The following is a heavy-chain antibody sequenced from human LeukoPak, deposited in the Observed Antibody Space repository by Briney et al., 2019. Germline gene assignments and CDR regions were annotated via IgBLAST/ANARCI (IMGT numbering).Heavy chain of an antibody. Sequence: YPSETLSLTCTVSGGSIGTYYWSWIRQPPGKGLDWIGYIYYSGSTNYNPSLKSRVTISVDTSKNQFSLKLSSVTAADTAVYYCARTYCSGGSRYWNDYWGQGTLVTVSS. V-gene: IGHV4-59*01. D-gene: IGHD2-15*01. J-gene: IGHJ4*02. CDR1: GGSIGTYY. CDR3: ARTYCSGGSRYWNDY. CDR2: IYYSGST.